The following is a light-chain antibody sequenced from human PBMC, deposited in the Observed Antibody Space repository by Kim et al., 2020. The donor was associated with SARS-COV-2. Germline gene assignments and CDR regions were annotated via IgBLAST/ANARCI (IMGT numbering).Light chain of an antibody. J-gene: IGLJ2*01. CDR1: RSNVGSKA. CDR2: NSN. Sequence: GQRITISWSGSRSNVGSKAVTGNQILPRTTPQLLIYNSNTRPAEVTDRFCSSKSNTATSPAIRGLQSEDEADYYGAAWSSRLNGEVFGGGTQLTVL. CDR3: AAWSSRLNGEV. V-gene: IGLV1-44*01.